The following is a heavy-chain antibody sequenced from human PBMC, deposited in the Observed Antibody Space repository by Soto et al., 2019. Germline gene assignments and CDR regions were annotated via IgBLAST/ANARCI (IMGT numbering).Heavy chain of an antibody. J-gene: IGHJ4*02. Sequence: TSETLSLTCAVSGGSISSSNWWSWVRQPPGKGLEWIGEIYHSGSTNYNPSLKSRVTISVDKSKNQFSLKLSSVTAADTAVYYCARASGSYSPYFDYWGKGTLVTVS. CDR2: IYHSGST. CDR1: GGSISSSNW. CDR3: ARASGSYSPYFDY. V-gene: IGHV4-4*02. D-gene: IGHD1-26*01.